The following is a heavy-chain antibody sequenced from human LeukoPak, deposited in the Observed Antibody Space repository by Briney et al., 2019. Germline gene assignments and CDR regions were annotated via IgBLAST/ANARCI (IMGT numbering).Heavy chain of an antibody. D-gene: IGHD6-6*01. Sequence: ASVKVSCKASGYTFTSYYMHWVRQAPGQGLEWMGIINPSGGSTSYAQKFQGRVTMTRDTSTSTVYMELSSLRSEDTAVYYCARGASRAVRIAARPRGGGGWYYFDYWGQGTLVTVSS. J-gene: IGHJ4*02. CDR3: ARGASRAVRIAARPRGGGGWYYFDY. CDR2: INPSGGST. V-gene: IGHV1-46*01. CDR1: GYTFTSYY.